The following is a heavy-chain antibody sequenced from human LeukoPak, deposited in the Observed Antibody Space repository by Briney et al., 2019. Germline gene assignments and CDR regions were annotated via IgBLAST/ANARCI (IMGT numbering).Heavy chain of an antibody. CDR1: GFSFRNYA. CDR2: LRGNDEA. J-gene: IGHJ4*02. CDR3: ARGSWVSNADAVC. V-gene: IGHV3-23*01. D-gene: IGHD1-1*01. Sequence: GGSLRLSCVASGFSFRNYAMSWVRQAPGRGPEWVSSLRGNDEAFYADSLKDRITLSRDDSRNTVYLHLNDLRVEDTAVYYCARGSWVSNADAVCWGQGTQVTVSS.